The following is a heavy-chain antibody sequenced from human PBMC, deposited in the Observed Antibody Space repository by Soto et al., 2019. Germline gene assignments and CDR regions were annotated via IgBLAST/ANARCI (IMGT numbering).Heavy chain of an antibody. D-gene: IGHD6-13*01. CDR3: AKGHSAYRCRSSCQIDY. Sequence: EVQLLESGGGLVQPGGSLRLSCAASGFTFSSYAMSWVRQAPGKGLEWVSAISGSGGSTYYADSVKGRFTISRDNSKNTLYLQMNSLRAEDTAVYYCAKGHSAYRCRSSCQIDYWGQGTLVAVSS. CDR1: GFTFSSYA. V-gene: IGHV3-23*01. J-gene: IGHJ4*02. CDR2: ISGSGGST.